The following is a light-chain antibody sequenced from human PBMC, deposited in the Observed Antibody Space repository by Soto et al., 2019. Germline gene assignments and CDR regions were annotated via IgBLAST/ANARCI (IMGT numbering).Light chain of an antibody. CDR2: NTN. Sequence: QAVVTQEPAFSVSPGETVTRTCGLGSGSVSATYYPSWYQQKTPGQARRTLIYNTNKRSSGVPDRFSGAILGNKAALTITGAQADDESDYYCVLYMGSGVSLFGGGTKLTVL. V-gene: IGLV8-61*01. CDR3: VLYMGSGVSL. CDR1: SGSVSATYY. J-gene: IGLJ2*01.